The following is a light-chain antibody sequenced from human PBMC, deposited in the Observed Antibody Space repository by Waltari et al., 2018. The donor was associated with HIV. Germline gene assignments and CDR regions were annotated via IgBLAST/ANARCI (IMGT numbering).Light chain of an antibody. CDR2: DNI. CDR1: TSNIGHNY. CDR3: ETWDSSLSALV. Sequence: QSLLKQTHSVSEAKGQKIIISCSGSTSNIGHNYVSWYQHLPGPAPKVLIYDNIKRPTGIPDRFSGSKSGTAATLAITGLQTGDEADYLGETWDSSLSALVFCGGTNVT. J-gene: IGLJ2*01. V-gene: IGLV1-51*01.